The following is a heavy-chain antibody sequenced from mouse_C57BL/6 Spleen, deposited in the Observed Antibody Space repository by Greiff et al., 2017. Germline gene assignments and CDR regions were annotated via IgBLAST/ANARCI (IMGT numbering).Heavy chain of an antibody. V-gene: IGHV1-82*01. Sequence: QVQLQQSGPELVKPGASVKLSCKASGYAFSSSWMNWVKQRPGKGLEWIGRIYPGDGDTNYNGKFKGKATLTADKSSSTAYMQLSSLTSEDSAVYFCARADYGGSCGYWYFDVWGTGTTVTVSS. CDR3: ARADYGGSCGYWYFDV. D-gene: IGHD1-1*01. CDR2: IYPGDGDT. J-gene: IGHJ1*03. CDR1: GYAFSSSW.